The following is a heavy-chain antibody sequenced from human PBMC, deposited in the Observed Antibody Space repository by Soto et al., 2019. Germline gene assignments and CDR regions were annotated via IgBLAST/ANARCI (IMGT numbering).Heavy chain of an antibody. D-gene: IGHD2-15*01. CDR3: TRVGHRYCSGGSCYSSGYYYYYMDV. J-gene: IGHJ6*03. CDR1: GFTFGDYA. Sequence: GGSLRLSCTASGFTFGDYAMSWFRQAPGKGLEWVGFIRSKAYGGTTEYAASVKGRFTISRDDSKSIAYLQMNSLKTEDTAVYYCTRVGHRYCSGGSCYSSGYYYYYMDVWGKGTTVTVSS. CDR2: IRSKAYGGTT. V-gene: IGHV3-49*03.